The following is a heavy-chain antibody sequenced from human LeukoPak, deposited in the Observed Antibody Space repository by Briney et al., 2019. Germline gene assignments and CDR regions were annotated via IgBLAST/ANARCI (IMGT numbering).Heavy chain of an antibody. J-gene: IGHJ3*02. V-gene: IGHV1-18*01. CDR3: ARDRFLERLVGAFDI. CDR1: GYTFTSYG. Sequence: ASVKVSCKASGYTFTSYGISWVRQAPGQGLEWMGWISAYNGNTNYAQKLQGRVTMTTDTSTSTAYMELRSLRSDGTAVYYCARDRFLERLVGAFDIWGQGTMVTVSS. CDR2: ISAYNGNT. D-gene: IGHD3-3*01.